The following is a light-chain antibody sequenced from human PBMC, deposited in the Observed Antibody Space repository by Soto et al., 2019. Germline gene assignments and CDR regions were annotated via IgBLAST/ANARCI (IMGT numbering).Light chain of an antibody. CDR1: SSNIGSHV. J-gene: IGLJ3*02. CDR2: NNI. Sequence: QSVLTQPPSASGTPGQRVTISCSGSSSNIGSHVVYWYQQLAGTAPKLLMYNNIQRPSGVPDRFSGSKSGTSASLAISGLQSEDEADYYCAVWDDSLDGWVFGGGTKLTVL. CDR3: AVWDDSLDGWV. V-gene: IGLV1-44*01.